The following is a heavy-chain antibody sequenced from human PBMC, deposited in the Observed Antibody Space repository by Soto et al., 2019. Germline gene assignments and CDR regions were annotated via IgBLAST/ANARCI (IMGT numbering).Heavy chain of an antibody. J-gene: IGHJ4*02. CDR1: GGTFSSYA. CDR2: IIPIFGTA. D-gene: IGHD3-3*01. Sequence: SVKVSCKXSGGTFSSYAISWVRQAPGQGLEWMGGIIPIFGTANYAQKFQGRVTITADESTSTAYMELSSLRSEDTAVYYCARDDIKPRDPSVVLRFLEWTRWGQGTLVTVSS. V-gene: IGHV1-69*13. CDR3: ARDDIKPRDPSVVLRFLEWTR.